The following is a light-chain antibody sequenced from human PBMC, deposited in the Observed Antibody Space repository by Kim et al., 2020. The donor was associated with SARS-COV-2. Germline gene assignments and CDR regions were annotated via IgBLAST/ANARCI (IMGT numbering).Light chain of an antibody. V-gene: IGKV1-16*02. J-gene: IGKJ5*01. CDR2: AAS. CDR3: QQYYTYPIT. Sequence: DIQMTQSPSSLSASIGDRVTITCRAIQGISNFLAWFQQKPGEAPKSLIHAASSLQSGVPSKFSGTGSGTDFTLTISNVQPADFATYYCQQYYTYPITFGQGTRLEIK. CDR1: QGISNF.